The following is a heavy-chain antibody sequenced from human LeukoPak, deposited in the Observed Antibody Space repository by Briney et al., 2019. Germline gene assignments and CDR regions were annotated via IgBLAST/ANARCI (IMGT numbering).Heavy chain of an antibody. CDR1: GGSISSDTYY. CDR2: IYYSGST. J-gene: IGHJ4*02. Sequence: PSETLSLTCTVSGGSISSDTYYWAWIRQPSGKGLEWIGTIYYSGSTYYNPSLKSRVTMSVDTSKSQFSLKLSSVTAADTAVYYRARGPKLFYWGQGTLVSVSS. V-gene: IGHV4-39*01. CDR3: ARGPKLFY.